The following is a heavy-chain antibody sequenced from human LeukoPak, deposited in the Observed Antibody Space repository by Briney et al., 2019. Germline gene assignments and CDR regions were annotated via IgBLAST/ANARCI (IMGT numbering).Heavy chain of an antibody. CDR3: ARHPTSRGAYSGSYYVSWFDP. V-gene: IGHV4-39*01. CDR1: GDSISSSSYY. Sequence: KPSETLSLTCSVSGDSISSSSYYWGWIRQPPGKGLEWIGSIFYSGSTFYNPSLKSRVTISVDTSKNQFSLKLSSVTAADTAVYYCARHPTSRGAYSGSYYVSWFDPWGQGTLVTVSS. D-gene: IGHD1-26*01. CDR2: IFYSGST. J-gene: IGHJ5*02.